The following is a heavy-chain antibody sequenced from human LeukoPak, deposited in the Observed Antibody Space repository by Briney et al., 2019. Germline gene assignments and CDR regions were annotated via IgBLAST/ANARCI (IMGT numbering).Heavy chain of an antibody. V-gene: IGHV4-59*01. CDR2: IYYSGST. D-gene: IGHD3-10*01. J-gene: IGHJ5*02. CDR3: ARGWFGGFAIFGP. CDR1: GGSFSSYY. Sequence: SETLSLTCAVYGGSFSSYYWSWIRQPPGKGLEWIGYIYYSGSTNYNPSLKSRVTISVDTSKNQFSLKLSSVTAADTAVYYCARGWFGGFAIFGPWGQGTLVTVSS.